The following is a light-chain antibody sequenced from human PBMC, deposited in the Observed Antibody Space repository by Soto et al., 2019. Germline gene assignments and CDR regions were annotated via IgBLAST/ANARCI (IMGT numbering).Light chain of an antibody. Sequence: QSALTQPASVSGSPGQAITISCTGTSSDVGGYTYVSWYQQHPGKAPKFIIYDVSNRPSGVSNRFSGSKSGNTASLTISGLQAEDEADYYGSSYTTSNNRQIVFGPGTKVTVL. CDR3: SSYTTSNNRQIV. CDR2: DVS. V-gene: IGLV2-14*01. J-gene: IGLJ1*01. CDR1: SSDVGGYTY.